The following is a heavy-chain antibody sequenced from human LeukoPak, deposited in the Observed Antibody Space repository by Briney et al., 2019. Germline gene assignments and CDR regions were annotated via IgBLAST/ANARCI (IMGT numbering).Heavy chain of an antibody. D-gene: IGHD5-18*01. CDR2: IYYSGST. Sequence: PSETLSLTCSVPGGSISSYYWSWIRQPPGKGLEWIGYIYYSGSTNYNPSLKSRVTISVDTSKNQFSLKLSSVTAADTAVYYCARTVRYNYGYVDYWGQGTLVTVSS. V-gene: IGHV4-59*01. CDR1: GGSISSYY. CDR3: ARTVRYNYGYVDY. J-gene: IGHJ4*02.